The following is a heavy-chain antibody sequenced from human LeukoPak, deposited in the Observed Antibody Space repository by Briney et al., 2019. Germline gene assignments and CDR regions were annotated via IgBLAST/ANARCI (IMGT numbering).Heavy chain of an antibody. CDR2: IGGSGGTT. D-gene: IGHD3-10*01. J-gene: IGHJ4*02. CDR3: AKGSGSYYDPFDY. CDR1: GFTFSSYA. Sequence: GGSLRLSCAASGFTFSSYAMSWVRQAPGKGLEWVSGIGGSGGTTSYADSVKGRFTISRDNSKNTLYLQMNSLRAEDTAIYYCAKGSGSYYDPFDYWGQGTLVTVSS. V-gene: IGHV3-23*01.